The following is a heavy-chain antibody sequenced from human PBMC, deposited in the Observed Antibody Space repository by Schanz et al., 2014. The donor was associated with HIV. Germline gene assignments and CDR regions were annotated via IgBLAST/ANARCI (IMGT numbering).Heavy chain of an antibody. Sequence: QVQLVESGGGVVQPGRSLRLSCAASGFTXXXXXXXXXXXXXXXAPTSTKNKPHKGKNECHAGSVKGRVTISRDNSKNTLYLQMNNLKTEDTAVYYCAKAGLFFGQLWLGFFDYWGQGAQVTVSS. V-gene: IGHV3-30*04. CDR3: AKAGLFFGQLWLGFFDY. J-gene: IGHJ4*02. CDR1: GFTXXXXX. D-gene: IGHD5-18*01. CDR2: KPHKGKNE.